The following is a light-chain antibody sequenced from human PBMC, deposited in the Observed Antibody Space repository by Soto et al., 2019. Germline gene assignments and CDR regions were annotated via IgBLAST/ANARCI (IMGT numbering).Light chain of an antibody. Sequence: EIVLTQSPGTLSLSPGERATLSCRASQSVSSSYLAWYQQKPGQAPSLLIFDASSRATGISDRFSGSGSGTDFTLTISRLEPEDFAVYYCQQYGRSPWTFGQGTKVEVK. V-gene: IGKV3-20*01. J-gene: IGKJ1*01. CDR1: QSVSSSY. CDR2: DAS. CDR3: QQYGRSPWT.